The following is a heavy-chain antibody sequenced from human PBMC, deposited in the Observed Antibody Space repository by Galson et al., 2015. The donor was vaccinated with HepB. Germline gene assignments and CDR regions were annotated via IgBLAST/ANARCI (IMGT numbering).Heavy chain of an antibody. CDR1: GFSFSSFW. V-gene: IGHV3-7*03. Sequence: SLRLSCAASGFSFSSFWMTWFRQAPGKGLEWVANIQKYGNDKRYLDSVKGRFTISRDNAKSLLYLQMDSLRAEDTAVYFCARSPSDQSCAPYGDFWGQGALVTVSS. CDR3: ARSPSDQSCAPYGDF. D-gene: IGHD3-16*01. J-gene: IGHJ4*02. CDR2: IQKYGNDK.